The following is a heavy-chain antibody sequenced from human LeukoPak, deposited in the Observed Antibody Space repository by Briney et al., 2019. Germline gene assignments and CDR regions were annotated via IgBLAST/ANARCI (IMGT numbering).Heavy chain of an antibody. CDR3: ARGGAVGSYTFDY. D-gene: IGHD1-26*01. V-gene: IGHV1-69*01. CDR2: IIPIFGTA. J-gene: IGHJ4*02. CDR1: GFTFSSYA. Sequence: GGSLRLSCAASGFTFSSYAISWVRQAPGQGLEWMGGIIPIFGTANYAQKFQGRVTITADESTSTAYMELSSLRSEDTAVYYCARGGAVGSYTFDYWGQGTLVTVSS.